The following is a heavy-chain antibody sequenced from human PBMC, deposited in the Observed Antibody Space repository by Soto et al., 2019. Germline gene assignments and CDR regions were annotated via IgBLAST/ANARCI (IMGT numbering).Heavy chain of an antibody. CDR3: ARESGGLDP. Sequence: QIQLLQSGTEAKKPAASVRVSCKASGYIFTSWRITWVRQAPGQGLEYMGWINPYNGKTNYAQKFQGRVTMTTDTSTNTAYMELGSLRSDDTALYYCARESGGLDPWGQGTLVTVSS. CDR1: GYIFTSWR. V-gene: IGHV1-18*01. J-gene: IGHJ5*02. CDR2: INPYNGKT.